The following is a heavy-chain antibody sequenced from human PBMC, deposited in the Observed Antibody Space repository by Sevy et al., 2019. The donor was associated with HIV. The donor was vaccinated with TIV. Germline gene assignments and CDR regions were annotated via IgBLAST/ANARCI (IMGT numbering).Heavy chain of an antibody. V-gene: IGHV3-48*02. CDR3: ARCPGNYSIDY. D-gene: IGHD3-10*01. CDR2: IGTAAGVT. Sequence: GGSLRLSCAASGFTFNTYSLIWVRQTPGKGLEWLSFIGTAAGVTYYADSVKGRFTISRDNAKNSLYLQMNRLRDEDTAVDYCARCPGNYSIDYWGQGTLVTVSS. J-gene: IGHJ4*02. CDR1: GFTFNTYS.